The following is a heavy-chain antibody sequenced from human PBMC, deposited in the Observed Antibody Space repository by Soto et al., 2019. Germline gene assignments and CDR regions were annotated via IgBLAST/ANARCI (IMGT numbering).Heavy chain of an antibody. CDR2: IWYDGSNK. J-gene: IGHJ6*03. V-gene: IGHV3-33*01. D-gene: IGHD3-10*01. Sequence: PGGSLRLSCAASGFTFSSYGMHWVRQAPGKGLEWVAVIWYDGSNKYYADSVKGRFTISRDNSKNTLYLQMNSLRAEDTAVYYCARDPRGTYYYGSGSYLTYYMDVWGKGTTVTVSS. CDR3: ARDPRGTYYYGSGSYLTYYMDV. CDR1: GFTFSSYG.